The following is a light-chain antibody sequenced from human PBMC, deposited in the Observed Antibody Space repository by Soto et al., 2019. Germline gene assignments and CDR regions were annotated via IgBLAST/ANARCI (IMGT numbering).Light chain of an antibody. J-gene: IGKJ1*01. CDR2: GAS. V-gene: IGKV3D-7*01. CDR1: QSVSSSY. CDR3: QQDYNLPT. Sequence: EIVMTQSPATLSVSPGERATLSCRASQSVSSSYLAWYQQKPGQAPRLLVYGASSRATGIPDRFSGSGSGTDFTLTISSLQPEDFAVYYCQQDYNLPTFGQGTKVDIK.